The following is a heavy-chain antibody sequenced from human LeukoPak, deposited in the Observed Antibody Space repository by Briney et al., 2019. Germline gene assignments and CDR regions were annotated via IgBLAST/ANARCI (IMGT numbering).Heavy chain of an antibody. D-gene: IGHD6-13*01. J-gene: IGHJ6*02. V-gene: IGHV5-51*01. Sequence: GESPKISCKGSGYSFTSYWIGWVRQMPGKGLEWMGIIYPGDSDTRYSPSFQGQVTISADKSISTAYLQWSSLKASDTAMYYCAGAIAAAEGGMDVWGQGTTVTVSS. CDR2: IYPGDSDT. CDR1: GYSFTSYW. CDR3: AGAIAAAEGGMDV.